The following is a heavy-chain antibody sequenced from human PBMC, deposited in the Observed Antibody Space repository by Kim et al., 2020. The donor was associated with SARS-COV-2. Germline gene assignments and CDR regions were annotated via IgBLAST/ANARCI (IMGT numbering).Heavy chain of an antibody. CDR3: ARASAQPHYYGMDV. V-gene: IGHV4-59*01. Sequence: NPSLESRVTISVDTSKNQFALKLSSVTAADTAVYYCARASAQPHYYGMDVWGQGTTVTVSS. J-gene: IGHJ6*02. D-gene: IGHD6-25*01.